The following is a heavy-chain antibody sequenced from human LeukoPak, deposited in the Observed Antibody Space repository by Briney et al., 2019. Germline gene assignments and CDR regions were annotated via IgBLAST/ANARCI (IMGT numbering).Heavy chain of an antibody. D-gene: IGHD7-27*01. CDR3: ARGPSGQLGPDDCFDI. CDR1: GYTFTSYD. J-gene: IGHJ3*02. Sequence: GASVKVSCKASGYTFTSYDINWVRQATGQGLEWMGWMNPNSGNTGYAQKFQGRVTMTRNTSISTAYMELSSLRSEDTAVYYCARGPSGQLGPDDCFDIWGQGTMVTVSS. CDR2: MNPNSGNT. V-gene: IGHV1-8*01.